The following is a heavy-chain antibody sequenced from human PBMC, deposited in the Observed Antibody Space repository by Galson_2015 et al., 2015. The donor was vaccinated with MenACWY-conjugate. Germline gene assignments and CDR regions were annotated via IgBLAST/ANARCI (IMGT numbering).Heavy chain of an antibody. V-gene: IGHV5-51*01. D-gene: IGHD1-26*01. CDR1: GYTFITYW. Sequence: QSGAEVKKPGESLKISCKASGYTFITYWIGWVRHVPGKGLEWVAHISPIDSKTGYSPAFEVRATISAVNSITTACLQWNSLRASDSAMYYCARRPPGGRGMDVWGQGTTVTVSS. J-gene: IGHJ6*02. CDR3: ARRPPGGRGMDV. CDR2: ISPIDSKT.